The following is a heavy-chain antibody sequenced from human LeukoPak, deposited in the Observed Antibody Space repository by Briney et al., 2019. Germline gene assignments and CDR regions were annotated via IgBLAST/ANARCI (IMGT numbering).Heavy chain of an antibody. CDR1: GGSISGSY. Sequence: SETLSLTCTVSGGSISGSYWNWIRQPPGKGLEWIGYIYYSGSTNYNPSLKSRVTISVDTSKNQFSLKLSSVTAADTAVYYCARAGGSYSGSGANYFDYWGQGTLVTVSS. V-gene: IGHV4-59*01. CDR3: ARAGGSYSGSGANYFDY. CDR2: IYYSGST. D-gene: IGHD1-26*01. J-gene: IGHJ4*02.